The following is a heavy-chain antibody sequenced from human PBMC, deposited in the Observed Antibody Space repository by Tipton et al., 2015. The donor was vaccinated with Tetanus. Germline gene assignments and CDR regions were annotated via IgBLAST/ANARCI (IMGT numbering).Heavy chain of an antibody. CDR1: GGSLSSRY. V-gene: IGHV4-4*07. CDR3: ARENGGYDYYYYYGMDV. Sequence: TLSLTCNVSGGSLSSRYWSWIRQTAGKRLEWIGRIYISGSTDYNPSLKTRVSMSVGTSKNQFSLKLSSVTASDTAVYYCARENGGYDYYYYYGMDVWGQGTTVTVSS. CDR2: IYISGST. D-gene: IGHD5-12*01. J-gene: IGHJ6*02.